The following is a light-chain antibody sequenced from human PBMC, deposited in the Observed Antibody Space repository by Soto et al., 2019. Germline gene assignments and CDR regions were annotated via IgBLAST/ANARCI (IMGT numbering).Light chain of an antibody. V-gene: IGLV2-14*03. J-gene: IGLJ1*01. CDR3: SSYTSTSSLGV. Sequence: QSVLTQPASVSGSPGQWITISCTGTSSDVGGYNYVSWYQQHPGKAPKLMIYEVSNRPSGVSNRFSGSKSGNTASLTVSGLQAEDEADCYCSSYTSTSSLGVFGTGTKVTVL. CDR2: EVS. CDR1: SSDVGGYNY.